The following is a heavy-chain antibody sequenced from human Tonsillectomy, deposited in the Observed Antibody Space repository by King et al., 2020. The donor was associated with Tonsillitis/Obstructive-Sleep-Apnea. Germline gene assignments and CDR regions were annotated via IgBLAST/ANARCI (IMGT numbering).Heavy chain of an antibody. D-gene: IGHD3-22*01. CDR3: ARYYYDIIYLYMDV. Sequence: VQLVESGAEVKKPGESLKISCKGSGYTFTSYWIGWVRQMPGKGLEWMGIIYPGDSDTRYSPSFQGQVTISAAKSVSTAYLQWSSLKASSTAMYYCARYYYDIIYLYMDVWGKGTTVTLSS. J-gene: IGHJ6*03. V-gene: IGHV5-51*01. CDR2: IYPGDSDT. CDR1: GYTFTSYW.